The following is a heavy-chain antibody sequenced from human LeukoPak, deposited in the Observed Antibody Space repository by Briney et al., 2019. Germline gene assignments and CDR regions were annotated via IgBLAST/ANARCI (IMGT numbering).Heavy chain of an antibody. D-gene: IGHD7-27*01. V-gene: IGHV1-18*01. CDR3: ARDPELTGGHDAFDI. CDR2: ISAYNGNT. Sequence: ASVKVSCKASGYTFTSYGISWVRQAPGQGLEWMGWISAYNGNTNYAQKLQGRVTMTTDTSTSTAYMELRSLRSDDTAVYYCARDPELTGGHDAFDIWGQGTMVTVSS. J-gene: IGHJ3*02. CDR1: GYTFTSYG.